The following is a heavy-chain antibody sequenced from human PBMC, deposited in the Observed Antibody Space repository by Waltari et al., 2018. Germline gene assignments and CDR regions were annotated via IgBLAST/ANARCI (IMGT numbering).Heavy chain of an antibody. J-gene: IGHJ6*03. CDR2: IYTSGST. V-gene: IGHV4-4*07. Sequence: QVQLQESGPGLVKPSETLSLTCTVSGGSISSYSWSWIRQPAGKGLAWIVRIYTSGSTNYNPSLKSRVTMSVDTSKNQFSLKLSSVTAADTAVYYCARGMVGWEYCSSTSCPRGDYYYYMDVWGKGTTVTISS. D-gene: IGHD2-2*01. CDR1: GGSISSYS. CDR3: ARGMVGWEYCSSTSCPRGDYYYYMDV.